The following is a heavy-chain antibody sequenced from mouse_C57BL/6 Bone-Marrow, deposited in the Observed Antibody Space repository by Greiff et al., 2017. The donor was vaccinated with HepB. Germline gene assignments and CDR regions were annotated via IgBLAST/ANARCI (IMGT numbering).Heavy chain of an antibody. CDR1: GFTFSDYY. D-gene: IGHD2-10*02. J-gene: IGHJ2*01. CDR2: INYDGISN. CDR3: AREQYFDY. V-gene: IGHV5-16*01. Sequence: DVKLEESEGGLVQPGSSMKLSCTASGFTFSDYYMAWVRQVPEKGLECVANINYDGISNTYLDSLKSRFIISRDNVKNILYLQMRRLKSEDTATYYCAREQYFDYWGQGTTLTVSS.